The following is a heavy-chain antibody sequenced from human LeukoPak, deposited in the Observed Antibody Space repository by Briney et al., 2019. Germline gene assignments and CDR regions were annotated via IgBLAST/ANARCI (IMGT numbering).Heavy chain of an antibody. CDR2: ISYDGSNK. J-gene: IGHJ4*02. CDR1: GFTFSSFG. CDR3: AKTYYYDSSGPMGDFHY. Sequence: PGGALRLSCAVSGFTFSSFGMHWVRQAPGKGLEWVAVISYDGSNKYYADSVKGRFTISRDNSKNTLYLQMNSLRAEDTAFYYCAKTYYYDSSGPMGDFHYWGQGTLVTVSS. D-gene: IGHD3-22*01. V-gene: IGHV3-30*18.